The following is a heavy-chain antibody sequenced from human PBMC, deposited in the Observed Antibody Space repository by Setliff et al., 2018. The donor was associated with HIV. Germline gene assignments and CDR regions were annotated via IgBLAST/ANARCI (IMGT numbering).Heavy chain of an antibody. D-gene: IGHD6-19*01. Sequence: ASVKVSCKASGYTFTSYYIYWVQQAPGKGLEWMGRVDPEDGEARYAEKFQGRVTITADTSTDTAYMELSSLRSEDTAVYYCVRGSCSGCYLSDYWGLGTLVTVSS. CDR1: GYTFTSYY. V-gene: IGHV1-69-2*01. CDR3: VRGSCSGCYLSDY. CDR2: VDPEDGEA. J-gene: IGHJ4*02.